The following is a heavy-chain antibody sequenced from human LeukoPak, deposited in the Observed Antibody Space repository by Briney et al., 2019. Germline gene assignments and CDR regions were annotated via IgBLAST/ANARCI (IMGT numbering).Heavy chain of an antibody. D-gene: IGHD3-22*01. CDR1: GFTFSAHG. CDR2: IGGSGGFIT. J-gene: IGHJ4*02. CDR3: AKGIVVASGYFDY. Sequence: GGSLRLSCAASGFTFSAHGMNWVRQSPGRGLEWVSGIGGSGGFITYYADSVKGRFTVSRDNSKNTLYLQMNSLRAEDTAVYYCAKGIVVASGYFDYWGQGTLVTVSS. V-gene: IGHV3-23*01.